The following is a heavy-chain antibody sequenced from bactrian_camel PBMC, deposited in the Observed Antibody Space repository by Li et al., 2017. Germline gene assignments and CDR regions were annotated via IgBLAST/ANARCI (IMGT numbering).Heavy chain of an antibody. D-gene: IGHD1*01. CDR3: AADRLACLTQMPRPMSPRAYNL. J-gene: IGHJ4*01. CDR2: QRDAAT. CDR1: GNLQSMNC. Sequence: VQLVESGGGSVQPGGSLRLSCVASGNLQSMNCVGWFRQAPGKDCEGVAVQRDAATYYADSVKGRFTISRDDAKNAVYLQMNSLKVEDTAMYYCAADRLACLTQMPRPMSPRAYNLWGQGTQVTVS. V-gene: IGHV3S53*01.